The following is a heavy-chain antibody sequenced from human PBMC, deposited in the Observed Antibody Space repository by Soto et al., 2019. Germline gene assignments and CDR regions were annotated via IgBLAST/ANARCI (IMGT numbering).Heavy chain of an antibody. CDR3: AKDEITVVAGTFDY. CDR1: GFTFWSYA. D-gene: IGHD6-19*01. CDR2: ISGSGGST. Sequence: QLLESGGGLVQPGGSLRPSCAASGFTFWSYAMSWGRQAPGEGLGWVLAISGSGGSTYYADSVKGRFTISRDNSKNTLYLQMNSLRAEDTAVYYCAKDEITVVAGTFDYWGQGTLVTVSS. J-gene: IGHJ4*02. V-gene: IGHV3-23*01.